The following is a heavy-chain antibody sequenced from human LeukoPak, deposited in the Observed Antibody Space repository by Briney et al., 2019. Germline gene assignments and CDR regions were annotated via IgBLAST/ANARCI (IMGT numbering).Heavy chain of an antibody. CDR1: GYTFTGYY. Sequence: GASVTVSCTASGYTFTGYYMHWVRQAPGQGLEWMGWINPKSGGTIYAQKFQGWVTMTRDTSINTAYMEMNRLRSDDTAVYYCARGGDVVVVAGMRFNWFDPWGQGTLVTVSS. D-gene: IGHD2-15*01. CDR2: INPKSGGT. V-gene: IGHV1-2*04. J-gene: IGHJ5*02. CDR3: ARGGDVVVVAGMRFNWFDP.